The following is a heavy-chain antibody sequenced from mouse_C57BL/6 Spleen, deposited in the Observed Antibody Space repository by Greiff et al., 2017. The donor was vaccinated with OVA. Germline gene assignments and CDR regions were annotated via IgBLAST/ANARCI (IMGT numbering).Heavy chain of an antibody. CDR2: ISYDGSN. CDR1: GYSITSGYY. CDR3: ARERGNSLYFDY. Sequence: EVQLVESGPGLVKPSQSLSLTCSVTGYSITSGYYWNWIRQFPGNKLEWMGYISYDGSNNYNPSLKNRISITRDTSKNQFFLKLNSVTTEDTATYYCARERGNSLYFDYWGQGTTLTVSS. J-gene: IGHJ2*01. D-gene: IGHD2-1*01. V-gene: IGHV3-6*01.